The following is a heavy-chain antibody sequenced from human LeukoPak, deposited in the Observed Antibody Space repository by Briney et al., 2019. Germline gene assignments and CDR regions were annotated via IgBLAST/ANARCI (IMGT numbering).Heavy chain of an antibody. Sequence: SETLSLTCTVSGGSISNYYWSWIRQPPGKGLEWIGYIYSSGSTNYNPSLKSRVTMSVDTSKNQFSLKFTSVTAADTALYYCARRDSSAWTFDYWGQGTLVTVSS. V-gene: IGHV4-59*08. J-gene: IGHJ4*02. CDR2: IYSSGST. CDR3: ARRDSSAWTFDY. CDR1: GGSISNYY. D-gene: IGHD6-19*01.